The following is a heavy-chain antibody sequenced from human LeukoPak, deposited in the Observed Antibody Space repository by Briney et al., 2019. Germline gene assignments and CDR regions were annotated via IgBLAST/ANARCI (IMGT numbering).Heavy chain of an antibody. D-gene: IGHD6-13*01. CDR1: GGSFSGYY. V-gene: IGHV4-34*01. CDR2: INHSGST. Sequence: SETLSLTCAVYGGSFSGYYWSWIRQPPGKGLELIGEINHSGSTNYNPSLKSRVTISVDTSKNQFSLKLSSVTAADTAVYYCASHGPVAAVIDYWGQGTLVTVSS. J-gene: IGHJ4*02. CDR3: ASHGPVAAVIDY.